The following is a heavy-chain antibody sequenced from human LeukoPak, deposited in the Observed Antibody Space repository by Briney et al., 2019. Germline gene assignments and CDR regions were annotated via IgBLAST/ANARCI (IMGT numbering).Heavy chain of an antibody. CDR3: AREFHYYFETSGPLEY. CDR1: GFTFSNYG. V-gene: IGHV3-33*01. D-gene: IGHD3-22*01. J-gene: IGHJ4*02. Sequence: PGGSLRLSCAASGFTFSNYGMHWVRQAPGKGLEWVALIWCDGNNKYYADSVKGRFTISRDNSKNTLYLQMNSLRAEDTAVYYCAREFHYYFETSGPLEYWGQGTLVTVSS. CDR2: IWCDGNNK.